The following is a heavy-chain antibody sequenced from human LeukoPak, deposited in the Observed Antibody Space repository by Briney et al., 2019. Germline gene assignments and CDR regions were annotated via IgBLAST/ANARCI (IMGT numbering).Heavy chain of an antibody. CDR1: GGSISSYY. CDR2: IYDSGST. V-gene: IGHV4-59*01. Sequence: SETLSLTCTVSGGSISSYYWSWIRQPPGKGLEWIGNIYDSGSTNYNPSLKSRVTISVDTSKNQCSLKLSSVTAADTAVYYCARQSISGSSLSDFDYWGQGTLVNVSS. CDR3: ARQSISGSSLSDFDY. D-gene: IGHD3-22*01. J-gene: IGHJ4*02.